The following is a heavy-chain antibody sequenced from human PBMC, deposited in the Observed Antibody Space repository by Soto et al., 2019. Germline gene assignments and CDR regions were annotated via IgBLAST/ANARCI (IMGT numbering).Heavy chain of an antibody. J-gene: IGHJ3*02. D-gene: IGHD5-12*01. V-gene: IGHV4-38-2*01. Sequence: PSETLSLTCAVSGYSISSGYYWGWIRQPPGKGLEWIGSIYHSGSTYYNPSLKSRVTISVDTFKNQFSLKLSSVTAADTAVYYCARRGLATNDFDIWGQGTMVTVSS. CDR1: GYSISSGYY. CDR2: IYHSGST. CDR3: ARRGLATNDFDI.